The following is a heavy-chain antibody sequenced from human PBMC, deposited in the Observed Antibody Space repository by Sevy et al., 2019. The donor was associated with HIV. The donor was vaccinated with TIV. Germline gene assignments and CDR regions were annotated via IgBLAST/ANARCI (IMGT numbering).Heavy chain of an antibody. D-gene: IGHD3-22*01. Sequence: GGSLRLSCAASGFTFSDYYIDWVRQAPGKGLEWVGRSRNKANSYTTEYAASVKGRFTISRNDSGKPLSLQMDSLKTDDTAVYYCTRRDTSGSLDSWGQGTLVTVSS. V-gene: IGHV3-72*01. CDR1: GFTFSDYY. CDR3: TRRDTSGSLDS. CDR2: SRNKANSYTT. J-gene: IGHJ5*01.